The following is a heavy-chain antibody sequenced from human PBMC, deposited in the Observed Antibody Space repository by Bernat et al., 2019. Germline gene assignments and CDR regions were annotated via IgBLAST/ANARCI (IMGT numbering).Heavy chain of an antibody. V-gene: IGHV3-11*05. Sequence: QVQLVESGGGLVKPGGSLRLSCAASGFTFSDYYMSWFRQAPGKGLDWVSYICTSSSYTNDADSVKGRFTITRDNAKNSLYLQMNSLRAEDTAVYYCARGASTSAPYMDVWGKGATVTVSS. CDR1: GFTFSDYY. J-gene: IGHJ6*03. CDR2: ICTSSSYT. CDR3: ARGASTSAPYMDV.